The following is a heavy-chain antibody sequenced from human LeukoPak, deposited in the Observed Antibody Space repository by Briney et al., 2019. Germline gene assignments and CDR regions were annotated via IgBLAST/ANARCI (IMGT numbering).Heavy chain of an antibody. CDR1: GFTFSSYS. Sequence: GGSLRLSCAASGFTFSSYSMNWVRQAPGKGLEWVSYISSSSSTIYYADSVKGRFTISRDNAKNSLYLQMNSLRAEDTAVYYCARDRGLVFWEPLGVWGQGTLVTVSS. V-gene: IGHV3-48*01. J-gene: IGHJ4*02. CDR2: ISSSSSTI. CDR3: ARDRGLVFWEPLGV. D-gene: IGHD1-26*01.